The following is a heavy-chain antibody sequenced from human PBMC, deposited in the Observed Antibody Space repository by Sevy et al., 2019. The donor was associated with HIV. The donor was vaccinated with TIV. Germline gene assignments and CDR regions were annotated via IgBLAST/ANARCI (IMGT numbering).Heavy chain of an antibody. CDR3: ARGVGLGGVDY. V-gene: IGHV4-59*11. CDR1: GGSISSHY. D-gene: IGHD3-10*01. J-gene: IGHJ4*02. CDR2: IYYSGST. Sequence: SETLSLTCTVSGGSISSHYWSWIRQPPGKGLEWIGYIYYSGSTNYNPSLKSRVTISVDTSKNHFSLKLSSVTAADTAVYYCARGVGLGGVDYWGQGTLVTVSS.